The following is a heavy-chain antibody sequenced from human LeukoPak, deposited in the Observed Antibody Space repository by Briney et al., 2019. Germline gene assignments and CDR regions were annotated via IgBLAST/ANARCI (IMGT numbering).Heavy chain of an antibody. CDR1: GFPFSGYW. Sequence: GGSLRLSCAASGFPFSGYWMSWVRQAPGRGLEWVANIKQDGSEKYSVDSVKGRLNISRDNAKNSLYLQLNTLRAEDTAVYYCARRRRYSSGWYWDYWGQGTLVTVSS. CDR2: IKQDGSEK. D-gene: IGHD6-19*01. CDR3: ARRRRYSSGWYWDY. V-gene: IGHV3-7*01. J-gene: IGHJ4*02.